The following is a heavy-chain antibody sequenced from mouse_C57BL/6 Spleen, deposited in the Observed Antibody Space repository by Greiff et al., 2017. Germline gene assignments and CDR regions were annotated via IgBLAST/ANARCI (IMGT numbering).Heavy chain of an antibody. CDR1: GYTFTSYW. CDR2: IDPSDSYT. V-gene: IGHV1-69*01. J-gene: IGHJ2*01. Sequence: QVQLQQPGAELVMPGASVKLSCKASGYTFTSYWMHWVKQRPGQGLEWIGEIDPSDSYTNYNQKFKGKSTLTVDKSSGTAYMQLSSLTSEDSAVYYCARHYFDYWGQGTTLTVSS. CDR3: ARHYFDY.